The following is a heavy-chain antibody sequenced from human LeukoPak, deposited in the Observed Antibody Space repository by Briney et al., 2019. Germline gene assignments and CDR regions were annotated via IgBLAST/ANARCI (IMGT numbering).Heavy chain of an antibody. Sequence: GGSLRLSCAASGFTLDDYAMHWVRQAPGKGLEWVSGISWNSGSIGYADSVKGRFTISRDNAKNSLYLQMNSLRAEDTALYYCAKDIGWELRRVFDYWGQGTLVTVSS. CDR2: ISWNSGSI. CDR3: AKDIGWELRRVFDY. V-gene: IGHV3-9*01. J-gene: IGHJ4*02. CDR1: GFTLDDYA. D-gene: IGHD1-26*01.